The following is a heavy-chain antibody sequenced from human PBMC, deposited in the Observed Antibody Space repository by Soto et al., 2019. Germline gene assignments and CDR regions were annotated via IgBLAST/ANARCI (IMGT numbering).Heavy chain of an antibody. J-gene: IGHJ4*03. V-gene: IGHV2-5*02. CDR3: AHRELYSGSYWDGGYFDS. CDR2: IYWDDDK. CDR1: GFSLSSSGVG. D-gene: IGHD1-26*01. Sequence: QITLRESGPTRVRPTQPLTLTCSFSGFSLSSSGVGVGCIRQPPGRAPAWLLIIYWDDDKRYSPSLKTRLTITKDTSKNQVVLTMTNMDPADTGTYYCAHRELYSGSYWDGGYFDSWGQGTPVTVSS.